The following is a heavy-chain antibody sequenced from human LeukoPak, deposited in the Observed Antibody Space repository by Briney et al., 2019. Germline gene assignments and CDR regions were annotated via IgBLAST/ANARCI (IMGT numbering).Heavy chain of an antibody. V-gene: IGHV1-18*01. CDR2: ISAYNGNT. J-gene: IGHJ4*02. CDR3: ARGRGGYCSSTSCYSPDYYFDY. D-gene: IGHD2-2*01. CDR1: DYTFTSYG. Sequence: ASVKVSCKASDYTFTSYGISWVRQAPGQGLEWMGWISAYNGNTNYAQKAQGRVTMTTDTSTSTAYMELRSLRSDDTAVYYCARGRGGYCSSTSCYSPDYYFDYWGQGTLVTVSS.